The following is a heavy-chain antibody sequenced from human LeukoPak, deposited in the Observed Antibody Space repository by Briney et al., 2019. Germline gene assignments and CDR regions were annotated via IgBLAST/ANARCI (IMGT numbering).Heavy chain of an antibody. CDR2: IYSGGST. CDR1: GGSISSSSYY. CDR3: ATGYCSSTSCKAPLFDL. Sequence: PSETLSLTCTVSGGSISSSSYYWGWIRQPPGKGLEWVSVIYSGGSTYYADSVKGRFTISRDNSKNTLYLQMNSLRSEDTAVYYCATGYCSSTSCKAPLFDLWGRGTLVTVSS. D-gene: IGHD2-2*01. J-gene: IGHJ2*01. V-gene: IGHV3-53*05.